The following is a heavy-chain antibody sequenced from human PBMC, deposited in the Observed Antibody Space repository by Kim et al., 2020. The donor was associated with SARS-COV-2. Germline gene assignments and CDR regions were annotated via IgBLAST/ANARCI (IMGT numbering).Heavy chain of an antibody. CDR1: GYSFTSYW. J-gene: IGHJ6*02. CDR2: IYPGDSDT. V-gene: IGHV5-51*01. Sequence: GESLKISCKGSGYSFTSYWIGWVRQMPGKGLEWMGIIYPGDSDTRYSPSFQGQVTISADKSISTAYLQWSSLKASDTAMYYCARGIAARPGETTYYYYGMDVWGQGTTVTVSS. D-gene: IGHD6-6*01. CDR3: ARGIAARPGETTYYYYGMDV.